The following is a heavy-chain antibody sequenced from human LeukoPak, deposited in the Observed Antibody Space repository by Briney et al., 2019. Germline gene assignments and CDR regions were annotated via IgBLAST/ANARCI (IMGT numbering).Heavy chain of an antibody. CDR3: ARSPDYYDSSGYDAFDI. V-gene: IGHV4-34*01. Sequence: PSETLSLTCAVYGGSFSGYYWSWIRQPPGKGLEWIGEINHSGSTNYNPSLKSRVTISVDTSKNQFSLKLSSVTAADTAVYYCARSPDYYDSSGYDAFDIWGQGTMVTVSS. J-gene: IGHJ3*02. CDR1: GGSFSGYY. D-gene: IGHD3-22*01. CDR2: INHSGST.